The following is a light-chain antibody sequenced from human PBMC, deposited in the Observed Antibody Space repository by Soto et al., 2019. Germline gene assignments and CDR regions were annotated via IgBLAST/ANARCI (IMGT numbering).Light chain of an antibody. CDR1: QGISSA. Sequence: AIQLTQSPSSLSASVGDRVTITCRASQGISSALAWYQQKPGKAPKLLIYDASSLESGVPSRFSGSGSGTDFPLTITSLQPEDFATYYCQQFNSFLLTFGGGTKVEIK. CDR3: QQFNSFLLT. CDR2: DAS. J-gene: IGKJ4*01. V-gene: IGKV1-13*02.